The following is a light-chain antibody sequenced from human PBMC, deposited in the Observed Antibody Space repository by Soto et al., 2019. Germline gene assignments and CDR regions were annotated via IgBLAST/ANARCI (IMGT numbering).Light chain of an antibody. CDR1: SSDVGGYNY. CDR2: EVR. J-gene: IGLJ1*01. CDR3: SSYTSDSNPYV. Sequence: QSVLTQPASVSGSPGQSITISCTGTSSDVGGYNYVSWYQLHPGKAPKLIISEVRNRPSGVSLRFSGSKSGNTASLTISGLQAEDEADYFCSSYTSDSNPYVFGTGTKPTVL. V-gene: IGLV2-14*01.